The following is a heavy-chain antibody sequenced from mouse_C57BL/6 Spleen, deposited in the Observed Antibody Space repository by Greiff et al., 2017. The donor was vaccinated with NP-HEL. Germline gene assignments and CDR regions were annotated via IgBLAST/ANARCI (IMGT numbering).Heavy chain of an antibody. CDR3: ARENYYGRKYFDV. Sequence: EVQRVESGGGLVKPGGSLKLSCAASGFTFSSYTMSWVRQTPEKRLEWVATISGGGGNTYYPDSVKGRFTISRDNAKNTLYLQMSSLRSEDTALYYCARENYYGRKYFDVWGTGTTVTVSS. CDR1: GFTFSSYT. D-gene: IGHD1-1*01. V-gene: IGHV5-9*01. CDR2: ISGGGGNT. J-gene: IGHJ1*03.